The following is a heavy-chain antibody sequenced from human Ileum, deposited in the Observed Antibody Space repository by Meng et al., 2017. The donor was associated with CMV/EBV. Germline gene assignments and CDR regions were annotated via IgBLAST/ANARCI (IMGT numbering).Heavy chain of an antibody. CDR1: GYTFTGYY. CDR3: ARWGYSSSGYLGWFDP. J-gene: IGHJ5*02. V-gene: IGHV1-2*02. CDR2: IHPNSGGT. D-gene: IGHD6-13*01. Sequence: ASVKVSCPASGYTFTGYYMHWVRQAPGQGLEWMGWIHPNSGGTNYARKFQGRVTMTRDTSISTAYMELSRLRADDKAVYYCARWGYSSSGYLGWFDPWGQGTLVTVSS.